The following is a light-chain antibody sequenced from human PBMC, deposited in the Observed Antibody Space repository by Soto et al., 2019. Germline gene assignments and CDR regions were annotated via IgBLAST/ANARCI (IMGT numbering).Light chain of an antibody. CDR3: SSYAGSNTEV. J-gene: IGLJ3*02. V-gene: IGLV2-8*01. CDR1: SSDVGGYNY. CDR2: EVS. Sequence: QSALTQPPSASGSPGQSVTISCTGTSSDVGGYNYVSWYQQHPGKAPKLMIYEVSKRPSGVPDRFSGSMSGSTASLTVSGLEAEDEADYYCSSYAGSNTEVFGGGTKVTLL.